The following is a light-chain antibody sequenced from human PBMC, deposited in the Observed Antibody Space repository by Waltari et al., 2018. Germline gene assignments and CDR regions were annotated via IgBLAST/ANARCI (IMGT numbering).Light chain of an antibody. CDR2: AVN. J-gene: IGLJ2*01. Sequence: QSALTQPPSASGSPGQSVTISCTGTSSDIGSSKYVSWYQQHPPKAPKLLMYAVNKRPSWVPDRFSGSKSGNTASLAVSGLQADDEADYYCSSYAGSSNLIFGGGTKLTVL. CDR3: SSYAGSSNLI. CDR1: SSDIGSSKY. V-gene: IGLV2-8*01.